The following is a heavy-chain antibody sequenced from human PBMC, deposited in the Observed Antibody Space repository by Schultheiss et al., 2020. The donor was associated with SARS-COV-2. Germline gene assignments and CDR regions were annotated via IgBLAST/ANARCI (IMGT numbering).Heavy chain of an antibody. CDR3: ARPNLDYYYYYGMDV. CDR2: INPNSGGT. J-gene: IGHJ6*02. CDR1: GYSFTSYY. V-gene: IGHV1-2*02. Sequence: ASVKVSCKASGYSFTSYYMHWVRQAPGQGLEWMGWINPNSGGTNYAQKFQGRVTMTRDTSISTAYMELSRLRSDDTAVYYCARPNLDYYYYYGMDVWGQGTTVTVSS. D-gene: IGHD3/OR15-3a*01.